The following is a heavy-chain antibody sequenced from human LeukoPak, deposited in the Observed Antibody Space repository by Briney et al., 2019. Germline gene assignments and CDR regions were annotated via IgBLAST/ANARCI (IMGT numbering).Heavy chain of an antibody. CDR1: GGFISSGGYY. J-gene: IGHJ6*03. CDR2: IYYSGST. Sequence: PSETLSLTCTVSGGFISSGGYYWSWIRQHPGKGLEWIGYIYYSGSTYYNPSLKSRVTISVDTSKNQFSLKLSSVTAADTAVYYCARVRRGWNTMSDYYYMDVWGKGTTVTVSS. CDR3: ARVRRGWNTMSDYYYMDV. V-gene: IGHV4-31*03. D-gene: IGHD6-19*01.